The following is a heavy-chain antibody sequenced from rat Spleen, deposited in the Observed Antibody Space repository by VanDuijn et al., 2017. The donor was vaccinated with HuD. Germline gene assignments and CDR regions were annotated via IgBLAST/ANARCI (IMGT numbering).Heavy chain of an antibody. CDR3: ARLSVYYYSGPDY. CDR1: GFTFSDYY. Sequence: EVQLVESGGALVQPGRSMNLSCAASGFTFSDYYMAWVRQAPKKGLEWVATISYDDSRTYYRDSVKGRFTISRDNAKSTLYLQMDSLRSEDTATYYCARLSVYYYSGPDYWGQGVMVTVSS. V-gene: IGHV5-7*01. CDR2: ISYDDSRT. D-gene: IGHD1-1*01. J-gene: IGHJ2*01.